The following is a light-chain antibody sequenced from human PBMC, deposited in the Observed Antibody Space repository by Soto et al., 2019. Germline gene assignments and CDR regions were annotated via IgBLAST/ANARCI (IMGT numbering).Light chain of an antibody. CDR3: QTWGTGTHVV. V-gene: IGLV4-69*01. CDR2: LNNDGSH. CDR1: SGHSSNA. Sequence: QSVLTQSPSASASLGASVRLTCTLTSGHSSNAIAWHQQQPEKGPRFLMRLNNDGSHNKGDGIPDRFSGSSSGAERYLTISSLQSEDEADYYCQTWGTGTHVVFGGGTQLTVL. J-gene: IGLJ2*01.